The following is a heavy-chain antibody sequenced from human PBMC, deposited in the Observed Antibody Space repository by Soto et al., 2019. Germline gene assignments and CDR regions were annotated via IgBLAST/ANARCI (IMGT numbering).Heavy chain of an antibody. CDR3: ARTPNDILTGYYGY. CDR2: ISAYNGNT. V-gene: IGHV1-18*01. D-gene: IGHD3-9*01. CDR1: GYTFTSYG. Sequence: ASVKVSCKASGYTFTSYGISWVRQAPGQGLEWMGWISAYNGNTNYAQKLQGRVTMTTDTSTSTAYMELRSLRSDDTAVYYCARTPNDILTGYYGYWGQGTLVTVSS. J-gene: IGHJ4*02.